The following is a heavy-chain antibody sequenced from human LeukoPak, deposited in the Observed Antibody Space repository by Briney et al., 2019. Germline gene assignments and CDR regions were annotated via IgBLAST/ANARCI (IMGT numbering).Heavy chain of an antibody. CDR3: ARETVEGVTIGGYFDL. CDR1: GGSISNYY. CDR2: IYDSGST. J-gene: IGHJ2*01. Sequence: PSETLSLTCIVSGGSISNYYWSWVRQPPGKGLEWIGYIYDSGSTNYNPSLKSRVTISEDTFKNQFSQKLSSVPAAGTAVYYCARETVEGVTIGGYFDLWGRGTLVTVSS. D-gene: IGHD3-10*01. V-gene: IGHV4-59*12.